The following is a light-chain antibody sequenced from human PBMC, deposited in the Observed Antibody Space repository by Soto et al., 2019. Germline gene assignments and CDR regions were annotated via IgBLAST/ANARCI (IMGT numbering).Light chain of an antibody. V-gene: IGKV1-39*01. J-gene: IGKJ1*01. CDR1: QSITTY. CDR2: AAS. Sequence: DIPMTQSPSSLSASVGDRVTITCRAGQSITTYLNWYQQKPGKPPKLLIYAASTLQSGVPSRFSGSGSGTDFTLTISSLQPEDSATYYCQQSYNSLGTFGQGTKVEI. CDR3: QQSYNSLGT.